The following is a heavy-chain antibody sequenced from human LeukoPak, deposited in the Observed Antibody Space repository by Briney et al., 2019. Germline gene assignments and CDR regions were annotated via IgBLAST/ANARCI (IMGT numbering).Heavy chain of an antibody. D-gene: IGHD3-22*01. CDR3: AKGDGRIVVVPYSALDY. CDR2: ISGSGGGT. J-gene: IGHJ4*02. Sequence: GGSLRLSCSASGFTFSNYAMSWVRQAPGKGLEWVSAISGSGGGTYYADSVKGRFTISRDNSKNTLYLQMNSLRAEDTAVYYCAKGDGRIVVVPYSALDYWGQGTLVTVSS. CDR1: GFTFSNYA. V-gene: IGHV3-23*01.